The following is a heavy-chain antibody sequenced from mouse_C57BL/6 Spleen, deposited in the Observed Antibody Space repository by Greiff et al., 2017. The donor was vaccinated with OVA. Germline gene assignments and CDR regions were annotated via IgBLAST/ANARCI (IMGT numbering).Heavy chain of an antibody. Sequence: QVHVKQSGPELVKPGASVKLSCKASGYTFTSYDINWVKQRPGQGLEWIGWIYPRDGSTKYNEKFKGKATLTVDTSSSTAYMELHSLTSEDSAVYFCARPFYYDYDVSFWYFDVWGTGTTVTVSS. CDR1: GYTFTSYD. CDR3: ARPFYYDYDVSFWYFDV. CDR2: IYPRDGST. D-gene: IGHD2-4*01. V-gene: IGHV1-85*01. J-gene: IGHJ1*03.